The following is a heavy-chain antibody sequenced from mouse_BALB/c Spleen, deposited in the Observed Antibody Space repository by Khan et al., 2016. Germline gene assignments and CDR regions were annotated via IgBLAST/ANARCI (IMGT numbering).Heavy chain of an antibody. CDR3: ARIHA. CDR1: GFNIKDTY. V-gene: IGHV14-3*02. CDR2: IDPANGNT. J-gene: IGHJ2*01. Sequence: VQLKQSGAELVKPGASVKLSCTASGFNIKDTYMHWVKQRPEQGLEWLGRIDPANGNTKYDPKFQGKATITADTSSNTAYLQLISLTSEDTAVYFCARIHAWGQGTTLTVSS.